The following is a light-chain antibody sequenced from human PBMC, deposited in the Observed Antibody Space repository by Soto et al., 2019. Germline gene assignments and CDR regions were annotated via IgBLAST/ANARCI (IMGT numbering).Light chain of an antibody. Sequence: ETVWTQSAVTLSVAPGERATLSCRASQSVSNYLAWFQQKPGQAPRLLIYDASNRATGIPDRFSGSGSGTDFTLTISRLETEDFAVYYCQQYGSSGTFGQGTKVDIK. V-gene: IGKV3-20*01. CDR1: QSVSNY. CDR2: DAS. CDR3: QQYGSSGT. J-gene: IGKJ1*01.